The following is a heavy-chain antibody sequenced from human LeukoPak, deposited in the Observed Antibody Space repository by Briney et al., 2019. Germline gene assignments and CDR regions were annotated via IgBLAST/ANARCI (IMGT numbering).Heavy chain of an antibody. V-gene: IGHV3-21*01. D-gene: IGHD1-26*01. Sequence: GGSLRLSCAASGFTFSSYEMNWVRQAPGKGLEWVSSISSSSSYIYYADSVKGRFTISRDNAKNSLYLQMNSLRAEDTAVYYCARFCCELLRGPIDYWGQGTLVTVSS. CDR3: ARFCCELLRGPIDY. J-gene: IGHJ4*02. CDR1: GFTFSSYE. CDR2: ISSSSSYI.